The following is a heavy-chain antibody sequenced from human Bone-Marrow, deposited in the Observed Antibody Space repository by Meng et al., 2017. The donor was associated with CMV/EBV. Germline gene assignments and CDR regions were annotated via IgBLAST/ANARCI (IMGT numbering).Heavy chain of an antibody. CDR3: ANSVPAAGTGMDY. J-gene: IGHJ4*02. D-gene: IGHD6-13*01. CDR1: GFTFSSYA. Sequence: GEYLKISCAASGFTFSSYAMSWVRQAPGKGLEWVSAISGSGGSTYYADSVKGRFTISRDNSKNTLYLQMNSLRAEDTAVYYCANSVPAAGTGMDYWGQGTLVTVSS. CDR2: ISGSGGST. V-gene: IGHV3-23*01.